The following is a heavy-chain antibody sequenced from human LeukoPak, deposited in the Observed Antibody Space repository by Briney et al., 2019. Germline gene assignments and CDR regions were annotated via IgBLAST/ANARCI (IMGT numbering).Heavy chain of an antibody. Sequence: GGSLRLSCAASGFTFSSYGMHWVRQAPGKGLEWVSTITTSDGNTYYADSVKGRFTVSRDNSKNTLFLQMNSLRAEDTAVYYCAKDGGLWVSAHWGDSWGRGTLVTVSS. V-gene: IGHV3-23*01. CDR1: GFTFSSYG. J-gene: IGHJ4*02. CDR3: AKDGGLWVSAHWGDS. D-gene: IGHD7-27*01. CDR2: ITTSDGNT.